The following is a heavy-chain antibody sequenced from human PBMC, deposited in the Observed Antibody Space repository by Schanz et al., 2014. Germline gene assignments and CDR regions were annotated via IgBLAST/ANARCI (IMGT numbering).Heavy chain of an antibody. CDR1: GFNFGSHG. CDR3: ARELPGVVAFDL. J-gene: IGHJ3*01. D-gene: IGHD7-27*01. V-gene: IGHV3-33*01. CDR2: ISYDGSFK. Sequence: QVQLVESGGGVVQPGRSLRLSCAASGFNFGSHGMHWVRQAPRKGLEWVAVISYDGSFKNYADSVRGRITMSRDNSKNTMYLQINNLRADDTAVYYCARELPGVVAFDLWGQGTMVTVSS.